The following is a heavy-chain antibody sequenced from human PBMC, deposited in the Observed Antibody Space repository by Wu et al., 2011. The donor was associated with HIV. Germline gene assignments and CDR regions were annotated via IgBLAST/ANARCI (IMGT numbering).Heavy chain of an antibody. V-gene: IGHV1-69*14. Sequence: QVQLVQSGAEVKKPGSSVKVSCKASGGTFSSYAISWVRQGPAQGLEWMGRIIPIFGATTYAQKFQDRVTISADKSTSTAYMELSSLRSEDTAIYYCATLSRTPPEYWGQGTLVTVSS. CDR1: GGTFSSYA. J-gene: IGHJ4*02. CDR2: IIPIFGAT. CDR3: ATLSRTPPEY.